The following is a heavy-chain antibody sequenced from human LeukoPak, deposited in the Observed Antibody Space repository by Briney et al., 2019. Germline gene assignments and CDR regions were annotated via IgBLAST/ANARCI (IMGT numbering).Heavy chain of an antibody. CDR1: GFTFSGSA. D-gene: IGHD3-22*01. CDR3: TSFYYYDSSGYIPWDAFDI. CDR2: IRSKANSYAT. Sequence: GGSLRLSCAASGFTFSGSAMHWVRQASGKGLEWVGRIRSKANSYATAYAASVKGRFTISRDDSKNTAYLQMNSLKTEDTAVYYCTSFYYYDSSGYIPWDAFDIWGQGTMVTVSS. V-gene: IGHV3-73*01. J-gene: IGHJ3*02.